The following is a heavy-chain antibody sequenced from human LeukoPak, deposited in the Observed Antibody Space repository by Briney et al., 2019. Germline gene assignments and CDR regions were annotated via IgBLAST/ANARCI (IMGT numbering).Heavy chain of an antibody. D-gene: IGHD3/OR15-3a*01. J-gene: IGHJ4*02. CDR3: ARDPRGLTRGYFDY. CDR1: GFTFSSYA. V-gene: IGHV3-30*04. Sequence: GGSLRLSCAASGFTFSSYAMHWVRQAPGKGLEWVAVISYDGSNKYYADSVKGRFTISRDNSKNTLYLQMNSLRAEDTAVYYCARDPRGLTRGYFDYWGQGTLVTVSS. CDR2: ISYDGSNK.